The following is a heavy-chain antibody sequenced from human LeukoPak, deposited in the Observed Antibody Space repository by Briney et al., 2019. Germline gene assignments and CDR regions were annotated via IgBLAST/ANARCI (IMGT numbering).Heavy chain of an antibody. V-gene: IGHV4-39*07. J-gene: IGHJ4*02. CDR1: GGSISSTSSY. CDR3: ARPGSGWLGKVDY. CDR2: IYYSGRS. D-gene: IGHD6-19*01. Sequence: KTSETLSLTCTVSGGSISSTSSYWVWIRQPPGKGLEWIGSIYYSGRSYYNPSRKSRVTISVDKSKNQFSLNLSSVTAADTAMYYCARPGSGWLGKVDYWGQGTLVTVSS.